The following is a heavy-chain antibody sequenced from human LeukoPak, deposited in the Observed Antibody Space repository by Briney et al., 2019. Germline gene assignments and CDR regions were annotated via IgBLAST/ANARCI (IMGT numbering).Heavy chain of an antibody. CDR3: AGGPYCSGGSCYHFDY. V-gene: IGHV1-3*01. CDR1: GYTFTNYA. Sequence: GASVKVSCKASGYTFTNYAMHWVRQAPGQRLELMGWINAGNGNTKYSQKFQGRVTITRDTSASTAYMEPSSLRSEDTAVYYCAGGPYCSGGSCYHFDYWGQGTLVTVSS. CDR2: INAGNGNT. D-gene: IGHD2-15*01. J-gene: IGHJ4*02.